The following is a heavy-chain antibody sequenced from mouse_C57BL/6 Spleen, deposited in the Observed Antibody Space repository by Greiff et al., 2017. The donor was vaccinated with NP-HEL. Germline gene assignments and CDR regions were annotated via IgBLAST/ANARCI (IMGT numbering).Heavy chain of an antibody. CDR1: GYTFTSYW. V-gene: IGHV1-55*01. CDR2: IYPGSGST. CDR3: ARYYYGSSPYAMDY. Sequence: VKLQQPGAELVKPGASVKMSCKASGYTFTSYWITWVKQRPGQGLEWIGDIYPGSGSTNYNEKFKSKATLTVDTSSSTAYMQLSSLTSEDSAVYYCARYYYGSSPYAMDYWGQGTSVTVSS. D-gene: IGHD1-1*01. J-gene: IGHJ4*01.